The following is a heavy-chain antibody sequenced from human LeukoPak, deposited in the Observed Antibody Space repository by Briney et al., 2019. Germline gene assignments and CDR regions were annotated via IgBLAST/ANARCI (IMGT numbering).Heavy chain of an antibody. CDR3: ARQGGTFVP. CDR1: GDSISND. CDR2: AYHSGIT. V-gene: IGHV4-59*01. J-gene: IGHJ5*02. Sequence: SETLSLTCTVSGDSISNDWSWIRQPPGKGLEWIGYAYHSGITNYNPSLKSRVTISVDTSESQFSLRLSSVTAADTAIYYCARQGGTFVPWGQAILLTLSS. D-gene: IGHD1-1*01.